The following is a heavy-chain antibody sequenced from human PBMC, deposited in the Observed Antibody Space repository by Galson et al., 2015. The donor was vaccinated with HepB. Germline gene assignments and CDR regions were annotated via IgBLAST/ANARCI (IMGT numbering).Heavy chain of an antibody. CDR1: GYTFTSYG. V-gene: IGHV1-18*04. J-gene: IGHJ4*02. CDR2: ISAYNGNT. D-gene: IGHD3-22*01. Sequence: SVKVSCKASGYTFTSYGISWVRQAPGQGLEWMGWISAYNGNTNYAQKLQGRVTMTTDTSTSTAYMELRSLRSDDTAVYYCAREVGDYYDSSHFDYWGQGTLVTVSS. CDR3: AREVGDYYDSSHFDY.